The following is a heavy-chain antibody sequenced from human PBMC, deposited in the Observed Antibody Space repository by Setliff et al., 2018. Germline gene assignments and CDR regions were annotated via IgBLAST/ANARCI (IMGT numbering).Heavy chain of an antibody. CDR3: ASINFYVSSGYYYATDY. J-gene: IGHJ4*02. CDR1: DYILTSYG. Sequence: ASVKVSCKASDYILTSYGLSWVRQAPGQGLEWMGWISTYNGHTNYAQRFQGRVTMTTDTYTRTAYIELRTLRSEDAACYYCASINFYVSSGYYYATDYWGPGTLVTVSS. V-gene: IGHV1-18*01. CDR2: ISTYNGHT. D-gene: IGHD3-22*01.